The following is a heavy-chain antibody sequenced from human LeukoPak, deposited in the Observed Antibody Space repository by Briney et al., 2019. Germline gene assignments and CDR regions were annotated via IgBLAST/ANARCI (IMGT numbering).Heavy chain of an antibody. CDR1: GFNLRDYW. V-gene: IGHV3-74*01. CDR2: LGTDGTYT. CDR3: VRDPSNSGNWFNL. J-gene: IGHJ5*02. D-gene: IGHD4-11*01. Sequence: GGSLRLSCAASGFNLRDYWMHWVRQAPGKGLVWVSRLGTDGTYTNYADSVTGRFTISRDNAKNTLYLQMDSLRAEDTSFYYCVRDPSNSGNWFNLWGQGTLVTVSS.